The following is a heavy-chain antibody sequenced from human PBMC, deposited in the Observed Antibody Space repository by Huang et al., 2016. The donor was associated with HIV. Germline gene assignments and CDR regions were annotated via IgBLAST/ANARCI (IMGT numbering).Heavy chain of an antibody. CDR1: GGSFTPYY. J-gene: IGHJ4*02. CDR3: ARGRKWLHMRGAYYLDD. CDR2: INQSGSK. V-gene: IGHV4-34*01. D-gene: IGHD3-22*01. Sequence: QEWGAGLLKPSETLSFTCAVYGGSFTPYYWTWVSQRPGKGLEWIGEINQSGSKKYKPERKNRLSSSIDTAKNLFALKMKSLTAAETAVYYCARGRKWLHMRGAYYLDDWSQGTLVIVSS.